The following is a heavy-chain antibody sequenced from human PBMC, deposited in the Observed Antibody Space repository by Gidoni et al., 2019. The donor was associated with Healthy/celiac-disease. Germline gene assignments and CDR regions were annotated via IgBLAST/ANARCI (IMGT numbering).Heavy chain of an antibody. CDR2: IYYSGST. Sequence: QLQLQESGPGLVKPSEPLSLTCTVSGGSISSRSYYWGWIRQPPGKGLEWIGSIYYSGSTYYNPSLKPRVTISVDTSKNQFSLKLSSVTAADTAVYYCAREGGSWYGWGTEGYWGQGTLVTVSS. D-gene: IGHD6-13*01. CDR3: AREGGSWYGWGTEGY. CDR1: GGSISSRSYY. J-gene: IGHJ4*02. V-gene: IGHV4-39*07.